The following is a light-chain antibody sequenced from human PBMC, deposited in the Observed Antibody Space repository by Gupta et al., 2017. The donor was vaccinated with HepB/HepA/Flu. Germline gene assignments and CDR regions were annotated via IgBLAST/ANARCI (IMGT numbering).Light chain of an antibody. J-gene: IGKJ4*01. V-gene: IGKV3-11*01. CDR3: QRV. Sequence: EIVLTQSPATLSLSPGERATLSCRSSQSVSSYLAWSQQKPVLAPRLLIYAVSNSDSAISARFTATAHATAFTLAVGGLDSEDYAVYNCQRVFGWGT. CDR2: AVS. CDR1: QSVSSY.